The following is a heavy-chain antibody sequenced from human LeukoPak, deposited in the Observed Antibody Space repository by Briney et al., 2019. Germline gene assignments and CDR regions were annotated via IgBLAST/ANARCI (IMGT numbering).Heavy chain of an antibody. D-gene: IGHD3-22*01. V-gene: IGHV1-69*04. CDR3: ARAGYYYDSSGYYGGYYFDY. Sequence: ASVKVSCKASGYTFTGYYMHWVRQAPGQGLEWMGRIIPILGIANYAQKFQGRVTITADKSTSTAYMELSSLRSEDTAVYYCARAGYYYDSSGYYGGYYFDYWGQGTLVTVSS. J-gene: IGHJ4*02. CDR2: IIPILGIA. CDR1: GYTFTGYY.